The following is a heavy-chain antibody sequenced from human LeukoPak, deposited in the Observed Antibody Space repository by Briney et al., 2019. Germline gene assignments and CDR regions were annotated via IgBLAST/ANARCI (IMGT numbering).Heavy chain of an antibody. CDR3: ARAFSHDFWSGSRDAFDI. CDR2: ISSSSSYI. Sequence: TGGSLRLSCAASGFTFSSYSMNWVRQAPGKGLEWVSSISSSSSYIYYADSVKGRFTISRDNAKNSLYLQMNSLRAEDTAVYYCARAFSHDFWSGSRDAFDIWGQGTMVTVSS. J-gene: IGHJ3*02. D-gene: IGHD3-3*01. V-gene: IGHV3-21*01. CDR1: GFTFSSYS.